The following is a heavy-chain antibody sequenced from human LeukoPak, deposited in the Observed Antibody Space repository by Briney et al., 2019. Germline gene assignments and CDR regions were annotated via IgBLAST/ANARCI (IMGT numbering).Heavy chain of an antibody. CDR1: GFTFSDYY. V-gene: IGHV3-11*01. CDR2: ISSSGSTI. D-gene: IGHD3-16*01. Sequence: GGSLRLSCAASGFTFSDYYMSWVRQAPGKGLERVSYISSSGSTIYYADSVKGRFTISRDNAKNSLYLQMNSLRAEDTAVYYCAREAGFRPRFFDYWGQGTLVTVSS. J-gene: IGHJ4*02. CDR3: AREAGFRPRFFDY.